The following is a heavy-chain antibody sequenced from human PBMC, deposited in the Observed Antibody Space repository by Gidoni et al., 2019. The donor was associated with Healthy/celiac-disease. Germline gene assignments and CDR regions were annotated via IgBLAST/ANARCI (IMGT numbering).Heavy chain of an antibody. CDR1: GYTLTELS. D-gene: IGHD6-19*01. J-gene: IGHJ6*02. Sequence: QVQLVQSGAEVKKPGAAVKVSCKVTGYTLTELSMHWVRQAPGKGLEWMGGFDPEDGETIYAQKFQGRVTVTEDTSTDTAYMELSSLRSEDTAVYYCATGSPPQWGYYYGMDFWGQGTTVTVSS. CDR3: ATGSPPQWGYYYGMDF. V-gene: IGHV1-24*01. CDR2: FDPEDGET.